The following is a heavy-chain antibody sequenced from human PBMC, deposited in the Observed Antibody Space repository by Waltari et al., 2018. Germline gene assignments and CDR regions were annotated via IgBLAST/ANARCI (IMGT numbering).Heavy chain of an antibody. CDR2: ISNDGSRE. CDR3: VKYSGFDYFFDY. V-gene: IGHV3-30*18. Sequence: QIQLVESGGGVVQPGRSLTLACATSGLHFNNCNMHWVRQAPGQGLEWVAGISNDGSREDYADSVKSRFTVSRENSKNTLYLQINNLRDDDTAVYYCVKYSGFDYFFDYWGQGTLVSVSS. J-gene: IGHJ4*02. CDR1: GLHFNNCN. D-gene: IGHD5-12*01.